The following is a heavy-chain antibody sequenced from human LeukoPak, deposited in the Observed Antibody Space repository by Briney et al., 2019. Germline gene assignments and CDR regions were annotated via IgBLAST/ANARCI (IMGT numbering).Heavy chain of an antibody. V-gene: IGHV3-23*01. CDR3: AKEYRNYFDY. CDR1: GFKFTNYA. J-gene: IGHJ4*02. CDR2: ISGSGGST. Sequence: GGSLRLSCAASGFKFTNYAMSWARQAPGKGLEWVSAISGSGGSTYYADSVKGRFTISRDNSKNTLYLQMNSLRAEDTAVYYCAKEYRNYFDYWGQGTLVTVSS. D-gene: IGHD2-2*02.